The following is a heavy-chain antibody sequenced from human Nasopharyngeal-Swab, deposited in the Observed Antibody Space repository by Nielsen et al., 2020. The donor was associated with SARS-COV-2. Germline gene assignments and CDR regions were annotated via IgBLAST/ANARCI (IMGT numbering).Heavy chain of an antibody. CDR2: INYSGST. J-gene: IGHJ6*02. D-gene: IGHD3-10*01. CDR3: ARETGSGSYFGMDV. Sequence: RQAPGKGLEWIGEINYSGSTNYNPSLNSRLTISIDRSKNQFSLKLRSATAADTSVYYCARETGSGSYFGMDVWGQGTTVTVSS. V-gene: IGHV4-34*01.